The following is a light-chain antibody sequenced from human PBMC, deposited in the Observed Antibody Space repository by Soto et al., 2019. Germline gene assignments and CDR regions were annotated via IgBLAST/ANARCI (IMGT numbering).Light chain of an antibody. J-gene: IGKJ2*01. Sequence: DIQMTQSPSFVSASIGDSVTFTCRATQGIGSWLAWYQQKPGKAPKLLIYAASSLQSGVPSRFSGSGSGTDFTLTISSLQPEDFATYYCQQANSFPYTFGQGTKLEIK. CDR1: QGIGSW. V-gene: IGKV1-12*01. CDR2: AAS. CDR3: QQANSFPYT.